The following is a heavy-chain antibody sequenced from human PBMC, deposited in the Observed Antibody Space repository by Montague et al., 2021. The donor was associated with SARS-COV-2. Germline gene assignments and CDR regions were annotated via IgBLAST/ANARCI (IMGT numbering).Heavy chain of an antibody. J-gene: IGHJ4*01. CDR2: IYYDGST. V-gene: IGHV4-39*01. CDR3: ARSVRPAFGSGAIDY. CDR1: GDSIRSSSYY. D-gene: IGHD6-19*01. Sequence: SETLSLTCTVAGDSIRSSSYYWGWIRQPPGRGLEWIGSIYYDGSTYYNPSFKSRVTISLDTSKKQFSLKLSSVTAADTAVYSCARSVRPAFGSGAIDYWGQGTMVTVSS.